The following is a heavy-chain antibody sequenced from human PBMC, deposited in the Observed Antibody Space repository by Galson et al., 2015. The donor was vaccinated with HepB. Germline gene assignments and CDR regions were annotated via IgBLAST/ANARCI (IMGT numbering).Heavy chain of an antibody. CDR1: GYTFTSYA. V-gene: IGHV1-3*01. D-gene: IGHD2-15*01. CDR2: INAGNGNT. J-gene: IGHJ4*02. Sequence: SVKVSCKASGYTFTSYAMHWVRQAPGQRLEWMGWINAGNGNTKYSQKFQGRVTITRDTSASTAYMELSSLRSEDTAVYYCARSRCSGGSCYVFDYWVQGTLVTVSS. CDR3: ARSRCSGGSCYVFDY.